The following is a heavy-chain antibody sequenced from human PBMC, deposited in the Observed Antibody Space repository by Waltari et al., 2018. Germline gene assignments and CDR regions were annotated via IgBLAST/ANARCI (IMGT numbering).Heavy chain of an antibody. CDR2: IDSGGST. Sequence: EVQLVESGGGLIQPGGSLRLSCAASGFTVSSNYMSWVRQAPGKGLEWVSVIDSGGSTYYADSVKGRFTISRDNSKNTLYLQMNSLRAEDTAVYYCAREGWFGEYAYYFDYWGQGTLVTVSS. D-gene: IGHD3-10*01. J-gene: IGHJ4*02. V-gene: IGHV3-53*01. CDR1: GFTVSSNY. CDR3: AREGWFGEYAYYFDY.